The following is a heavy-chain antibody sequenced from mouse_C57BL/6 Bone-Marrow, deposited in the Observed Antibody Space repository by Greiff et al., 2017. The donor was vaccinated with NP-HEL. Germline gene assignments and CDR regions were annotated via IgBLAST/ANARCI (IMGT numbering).Heavy chain of an antibody. J-gene: IGHJ4*01. CDR2: IDPENGDT. CDR1: GFNIKDDY. V-gene: IGHV14-4*01. D-gene: IGHD1-1*01. Sequence: VQLQQSGAELVRPGASVKLSCTASGFNIKDDYMHWVKQRPEQGLEWIGWIDPENGDTEYASKFQGKATITADTSSNTAYLQLSSLTSEDTAVYYCTTWGCYYCGSSPFAMDYWGQGTSVTVSS. CDR3: TTWGCYYCGSSPFAMDY.